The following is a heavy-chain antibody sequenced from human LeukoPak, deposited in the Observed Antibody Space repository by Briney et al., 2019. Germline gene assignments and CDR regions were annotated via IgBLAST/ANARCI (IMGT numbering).Heavy chain of an antibody. CDR3: ARVLLGTWSAFDI. V-gene: IGHV3-74*01. CDR2: ISSDGSST. D-gene: IGHD7-27*01. CDR1: GFTFSSYW. Sequence: GGSLRLSCAASGFTFSSYWMHWVRQAPGNGLVWVSRISSDGSSTTYADSVKGRFTISRDNAKNTLYLQMNSLRAEDTAVYYCARVLLGTWSAFDIWGQGTMVTVSS. J-gene: IGHJ3*02.